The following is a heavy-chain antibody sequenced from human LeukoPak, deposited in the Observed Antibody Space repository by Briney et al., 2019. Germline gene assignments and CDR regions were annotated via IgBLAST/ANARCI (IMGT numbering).Heavy chain of an antibody. Sequence: PSETLSLTCTVSGGSFSSFYWSWLRQPPGKGLEWIGYIYYSGSPNYNPSLKSRVTISVDTSKNQFSLKLSSVTAADTAVYYCARWPNCSSTSCPLDYWGQGTLVTVSS. CDR3: ARWPNCSSTSCPLDY. J-gene: IGHJ4*02. CDR1: GGSFSSFY. CDR2: IYYSGSP. D-gene: IGHD2-2*01. V-gene: IGHV4-59*01.